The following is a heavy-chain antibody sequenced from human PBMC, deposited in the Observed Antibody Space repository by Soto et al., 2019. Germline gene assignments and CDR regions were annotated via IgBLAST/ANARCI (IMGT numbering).Heavy chain of an antibody. V-gene: IGHV4-59*11. J-gene: IGHJ6*02. CDR2: IYYSGST. D-gene: IGHD6-19*01. CDR3: ARLSSFYYYGMDV. CDR1: GGSISNHY. Sequence: SETLSLTCTVSGGSISNHYWSWIRQPPGKGLEWIGYIYYSGSTNYSPSFQGHVTISADKSISTAYLQWSSLKASDTAMYYCARLSSFYYYGMDVWGQGTTVTVSS.